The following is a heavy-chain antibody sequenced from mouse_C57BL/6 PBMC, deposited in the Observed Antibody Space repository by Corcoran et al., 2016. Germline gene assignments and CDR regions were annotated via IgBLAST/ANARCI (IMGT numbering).Heavy chain of an antibody. Sequence: DVQLQESGPGLVKPSQSLSLTCSVTGYSITSGYYWNWIRQFPGNKLEWMGYISYDGSNNYNPSLKNRISITRDTSKNQFFLKLNSVTTEDTATYYCASGGLLRYFDVWGTGTTVTVSS. V-gene: IGHV3-6*01. CDR3: ASGGLLRYFDV. CDR2: ISYDGSN. D-gene: IGHD2-3*01. J-gene: IGHJ1*03. CDR1: GYSITSGYY.